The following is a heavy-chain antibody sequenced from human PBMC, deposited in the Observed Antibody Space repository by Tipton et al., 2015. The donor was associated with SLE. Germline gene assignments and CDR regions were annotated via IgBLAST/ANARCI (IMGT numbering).Heavy chain of an antibody. D-gene: IGHD3-22*01. V-gene: IGHV4-59*02. J-gene: IGHJ4*02. Sequence: TLSLTCSVSGGSVSSSYWIWIRQPPGKGLEWLGYIYHGGSTNYNPSLKSRVTISVDTSKNQFSLKLSSVTAADTAVYYCARDEYRYDGTGYHLLGHFDYWGQGTLVTVSS. CDR1: GGSVSSSY. CDR3: ARDEYRYDGTGYHLLGHFDY. CDR2: IYHGGST.